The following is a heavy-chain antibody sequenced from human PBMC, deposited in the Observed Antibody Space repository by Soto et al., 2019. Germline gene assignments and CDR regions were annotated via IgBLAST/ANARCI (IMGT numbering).Heavy chain of an antibody. V-gene: IGHV4-31*03. Sequence: QVQLQESGPGLVKPSQTLSLTCTVSGCSISSGDYYWSWIRQPPGKGLECIGYIFYSGSTYYNPSLKSRVTLSLDTSQKQFSLKLRYVTAAVTAGYYCERVLCGGPYGMDVWGQGTTVTVSS. D-gene: IGHD3-10*02. J-gene: IGHJ6*02. CDR3: ERVLCGGPYGMDV. CDR2: IFYSGST. CDR1: GCSISSGDYY.